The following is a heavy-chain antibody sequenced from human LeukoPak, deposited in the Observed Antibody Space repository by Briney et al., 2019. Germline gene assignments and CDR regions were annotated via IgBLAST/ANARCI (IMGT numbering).Heavy chain of an antibody. CDR1: GFTFSSYG. CDR3: AKEQDGYRDEEDY. D-gene: IGHD5-24*01. V-gene: IGHV3-30*02. Sequence: PGGSLRLSCAASGFTFSSYGMHWVRQAPGKGLEWVAFIRYDGSNKYYADSVKGRFTISRDNSKNTLYLQMNSLRAEDTAVYYCAKEQDGYRDEEDYWGQGTLVTVSS. J-gene: IGHJ4*02. CDR2: IRYDGSNK.